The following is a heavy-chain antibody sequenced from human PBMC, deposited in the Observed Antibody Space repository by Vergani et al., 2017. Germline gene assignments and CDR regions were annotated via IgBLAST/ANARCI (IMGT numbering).Heavy chain of an antibody. CDR2: INSDGSST. CDR3: ASLPGIVGATYLGGMDV. D-gene: IGHD1-26*01. CDR1: GFTFSSYW. V-gene: IGHV3-74*01. Sequence: EVQLVESGGGLVQPGGSLRLSCAASGFTFSSYWMHWVRQAPGKGLVWVSRINSDGSSTSYADSVKGRFTISRDNAKNTLYLQMNSLRAEDTAVYYCASLPGIVGATYLGGMDVWGQGTTVTVSS. J-gene: IGHJ6*02.